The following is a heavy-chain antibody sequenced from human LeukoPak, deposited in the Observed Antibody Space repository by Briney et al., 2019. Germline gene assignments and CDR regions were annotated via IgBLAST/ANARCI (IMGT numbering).Heavy chain of an antibody. CDR2: IYTSGST. Sequence: SETLSLTCTVPGGSISSYYWSWLRQPAGKGLEWIGRIYTSGSTNYNPSLKSRVTMSVDTSKNQFSLKLSSVTAADTAVYYCARGPIVTGVVDYWGQGTLVTVSS. V-gene: IGHV4-4*07. J-gene: IGHJ4*02. D-gene: IGHD3-3*01. CDR1: GGSISSYY. CDR3: ARGPIVTGVVDY.